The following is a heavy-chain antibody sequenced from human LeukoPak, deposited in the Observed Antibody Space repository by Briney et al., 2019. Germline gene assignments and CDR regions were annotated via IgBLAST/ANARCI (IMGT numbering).Heavy chain of an antibody. D-gene: IGHD6-19*01. CDR1: GGSISSYY. CDR3: ARDKGSGWPIDY. J-gene: IGHJ4*02. Sequence: SESLSLTSLLSGGSISSYYWSWIRPPPGKGREWIGYIYYSGSTNYNPSLKSRVTISVDTSKNQFSLKLSSVTAADTAVYYCARDKGSGWPIDYWGQGTLVTVSS. V-gene: IGHV4-59*01. CDR2: IYYSGST.